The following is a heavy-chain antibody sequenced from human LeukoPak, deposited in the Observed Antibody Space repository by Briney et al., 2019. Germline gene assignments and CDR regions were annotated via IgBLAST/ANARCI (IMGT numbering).Heavy chain of an antibody. D-gene: IGHD3-3*01. CDR1: GYTFTSYD. J-gene: IGHJ6*02. Sequence: ASVKVSRKASGYTFTSYDINWVRQATGQGLEWMGWMNPNSGNTGYAQKFQGRVTMTRNTSISTAYMELSSLRSEDTAVYYCARMWSGYFYYYYYGMDVWGQGTTVTVSS. CDR3: ARMWSGYFYYYYYGMDV. V-gene: IGHV1-8*01. CDR2: MNPNSGNT.